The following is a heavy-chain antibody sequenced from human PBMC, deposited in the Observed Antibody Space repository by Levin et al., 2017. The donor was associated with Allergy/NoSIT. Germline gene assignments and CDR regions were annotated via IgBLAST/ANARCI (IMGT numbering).Heavy chain of an antibody. CDR1: GGTFSSHA. J-gene: IGHJ3*02. V-gene: IGHV1-69*01. Sequence: KISCQASGGTFSSHAINWVRQAPGQGLEWMGGIRPIFGTADYAQKFQGRVTITADESTSTAYMELSSLRSEDTAVYYCSMEANIVVIPAAGDASDIWGQGTLVTVSS. CDR3: SMEANIVVIPAAGDASDI. D-gene: IGHD2-2*01. CDR2: IRPIFGTA.